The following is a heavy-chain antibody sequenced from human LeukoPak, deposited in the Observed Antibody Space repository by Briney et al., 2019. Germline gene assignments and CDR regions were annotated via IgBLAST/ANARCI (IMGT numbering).Heavy chain of an antibody. CDR2: IRYDGSNK. Sequence: PGGSLRLSCAASGFTFSSYGMHWVRQAPGKGLEWVAFIRYDGSNKYYADSVKGRFTISRDNSKNTLYLQLNSLRAEDTAVYYCVKDLGAARQYFDYWGQGTLVTVSS. CDR3: VKDLGAARQYFDY. J-gene: IGHJ4*02. D-gene: IGHD6-6*01. CDR1: GFTFSSYG. V-gene: IGHV3-30*02.